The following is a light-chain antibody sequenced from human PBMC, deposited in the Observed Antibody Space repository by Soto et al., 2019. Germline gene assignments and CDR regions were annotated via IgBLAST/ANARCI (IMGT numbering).Light chain of an antibody. CDR3: QSYDNSLSGLVV. V-gene: IGLV1-40*01. CDR2: GNS. Sequence: QSVLTQPPSVSGAPGQRVTISCTGSSSNIGAGYDVHWYQQLPGTAPKLLIYGNSDRPSEVPDRFSGSKSGTSASLAITGLQAEDEAYYFCQSYDNSLSGLVVFGGGTKVTVL. CDR1: SSNIGAGYD. J-gene: IGLJ2*01.